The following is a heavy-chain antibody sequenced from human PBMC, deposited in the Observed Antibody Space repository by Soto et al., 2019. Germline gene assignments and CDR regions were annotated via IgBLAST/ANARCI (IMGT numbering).Heavy chain of an antibody. CDR2: INAGNGNT. V-gene: IGHV1-3*01. J-gene: IGHJ6*02. D-gene: IGHD2-2*01. CDR1: GYTFTSYA. Sequence: ASVKVSCKASGYTFTSYAMHWVRQAPGQRLEWMGWINAGNGNTKYSQKFQGRVTITRDTSASTAYMELSSLRSEDTAVYYCATSISTSRYYYYYGMDVWGQGTTVTVSS. CDR3: ATSISTSRYYYYYGMDV.